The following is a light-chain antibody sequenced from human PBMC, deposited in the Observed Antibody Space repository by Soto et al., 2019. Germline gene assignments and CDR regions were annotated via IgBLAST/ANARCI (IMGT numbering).Light chain of an antibody. J-gene: IGKJ1*01. CDR3: QQYSNWPPWT. CDR2: DAS. Sequence: EIVMPQSPATLSVSPGERATLSCRASQSVSSNLAWYQQKPGQAPRLLIYDASTRSTGILARFSGSGSGTEFTLTISSLQSEDFAVYYCQQYSNWPPWTFGQGTKVEV. V-gene: IGKV3-15*01. CDR1: QSVSSN.